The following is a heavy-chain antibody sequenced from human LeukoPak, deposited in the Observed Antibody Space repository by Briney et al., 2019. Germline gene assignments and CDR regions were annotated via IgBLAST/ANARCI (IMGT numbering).Heavy chain of an antibody. CDR3: ARDLNYYDSRLFDY. CDR2: IIPILGIA. Sequence: GSSVKVSCKASGGTFSSYAISWVRLAPGQGLEWMGRIIPILGIANYAQKFQGRVTITADKSTSTAYMELSSLRSEDTAVYYCARDLNYYDSRLFDYWGQGTLVTVSS. D-gene: IGHD3-22*01. V-gene: IGHV1-69*04. J-gene: IGHJ4*02. CDR1: GGTFSSYA.